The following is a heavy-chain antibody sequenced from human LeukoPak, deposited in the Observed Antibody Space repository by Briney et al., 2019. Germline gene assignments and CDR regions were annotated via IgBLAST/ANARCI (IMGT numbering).Heavy chain of an antibody. CDR3: ARHPGYSSGWWYFDF. V-gene: IGHV4-39*01. J-gene: IGHJ4*02. Sequence: PSETLSLTCTVSGGSISSNNHYCGWIRHPPGKGLEWLGSINYSGTIFYSPSLNSRVTISLDTSGNQCSLKLTSATAADTAVYYCARHPGYSSGWWYFDFWGQGTLVTVSS. CDR1: GGSISSNNHY. CDR2: INYSGTI. D-gene: IGHD5-18*01.